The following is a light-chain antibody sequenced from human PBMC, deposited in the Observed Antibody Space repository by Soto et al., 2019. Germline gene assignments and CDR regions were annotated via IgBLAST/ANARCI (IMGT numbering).Light chain of an antibody. CDR2: DVT. Sequence: QSVLTQPASVSGSPGQSITISCTGTSDEVGGDNYLSWYQQHPGKAPKLILYDVTHRPSGVSGRFSGSKSGNTASLTISGLQADDEADYYCFSHSYRTTLLVLGTGTKVTVL. CDR1: SDEVGGDNY. V-gene: IGLV2-14*03. CDR3: FSHSYRTTLLV. J-gene: IGLJ1*01.